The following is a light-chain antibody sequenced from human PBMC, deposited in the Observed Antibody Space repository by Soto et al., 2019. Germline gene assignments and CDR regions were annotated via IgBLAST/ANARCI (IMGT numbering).Light chain of an antibody. CDR1: SSDVGGYNF. CDR3: SSYAGSNNLV. Sequence: QSALTQPPSASGSPGQSLTISCTGTSSDVGGYNFVSWYQHNPGKAPKLMIFAVSRRPSGVPDRFSGSKSGNTASLTVSGLQAEDDADYYCSSYAGSNNLVFGTGTKVTVL. V-gene: IGLV2-8*01. CDR2: AVS. J-gene: IGLJ1*01.